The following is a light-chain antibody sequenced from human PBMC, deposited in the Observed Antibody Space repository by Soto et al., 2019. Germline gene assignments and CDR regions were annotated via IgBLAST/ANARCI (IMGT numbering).Light chain of an antibody. V-gene: IGKV3-15*01. CDR2: GAS. J-gene: IGKJ4*01. CDR3: QQYNNGPPLLP. Sequence: EIVMTQSPATLSVSAGERATLSCRASQSVSSNLAWYQQKPGQAPRLLIYGASTRATGIPARFSGSGSGAEFTLTISRPQSEDSAVYYRQQYNNGPPLLPFGGGTKVEIK. CDR1: QSVSSN.